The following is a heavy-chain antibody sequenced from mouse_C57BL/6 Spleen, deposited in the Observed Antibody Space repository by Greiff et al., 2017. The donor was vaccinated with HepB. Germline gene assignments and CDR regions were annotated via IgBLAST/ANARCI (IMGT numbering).Heavy chain of an antibody. CDR3: TRGATVVGFDY. J-gene: IGHJ2*01. V-gene: IGHV1-15*01. D-gene: IGHD1-1*01. CDR2: IDPETGGT. Sequence: VQLVESGAELVRPGASVTLSCKASGYTFTDYEMHWVKQTPVHGLEWIGAIDPETGGTAYNQKFKGKAILTADKSSSTAYMALRSLTSEDSAVYYCTRGATVVGFDYWGQGTTLTVSS. CDR1: GYTFTDYE.